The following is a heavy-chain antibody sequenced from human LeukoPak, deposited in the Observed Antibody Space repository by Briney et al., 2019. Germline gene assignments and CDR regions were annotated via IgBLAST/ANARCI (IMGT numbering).Heavy chain of an antibody. J-gene: IGHJ6*03. CDR2: INHSGST. CDR3: ARIKLHSSSWSQARAARYYYYYMDV. V-gene: IGHV4-34*01. CDR1: GGSFSGYY. Sequence: KPSETLSLTCAVYGGSFSGYYWSWIRQPPGKGLEWIGEINHSGSTNYNPSLKSRVTISVDTSKNQFSLKLSSVTAADTAVYYCARIKLHSSSWSQARAARYYYYYMDVWGKGTTVTISS. D-gene: IGHD6-13*01.